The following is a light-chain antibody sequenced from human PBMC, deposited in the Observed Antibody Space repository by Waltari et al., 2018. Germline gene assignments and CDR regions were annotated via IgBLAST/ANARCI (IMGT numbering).Light chain of an antibody. CDR2: VAS. J-gene: IGKJ1*01. CDR1: QSVSRF. V-gene: IGKV3-20*01. CDR3: QKYDRLPAT. Sequence: IVLTQSPGTLSLSPGERGTLSCRASQSVSRFLAWYQQKPGQAPRPLIYVASTRATGIPDRFSGSGSGTDFSLTISRLEPEDFAVYYCQKYDRLPATFGQGTKVEIK.